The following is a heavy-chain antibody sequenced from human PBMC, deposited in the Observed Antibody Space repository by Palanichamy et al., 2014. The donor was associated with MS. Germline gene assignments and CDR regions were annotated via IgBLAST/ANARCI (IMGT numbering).Heavy chain of an antibody. V-gene: IGHV1-18*01. D-gene: IGHD6-13*01. CDR2: ISAYNGNI. CDR1: GYTFTSYG. CDR3: ARTIAAAGRVRAERLFDY. Sequence: QVQLVQSGAEVKKPGASVKVSCKASGYTFTSYGISWVRQAPGQGLEWMGWISAYNGNINYAQKLQGRVTMTTDTSTSTAYMELRSLRSDDTAVYYCARTIAAAGRVRAERLFDYWGQGTLVTVSS. J-gene: IGHJ4*02.